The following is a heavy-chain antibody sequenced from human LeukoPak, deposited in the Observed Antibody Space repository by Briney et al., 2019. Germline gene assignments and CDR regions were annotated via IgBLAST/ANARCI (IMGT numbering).Heavy chain of an antibody. V-gene: IGHV3-64D*06. Sequence: PGGSLRLSCSASGFTFSSYAMHWVRQAPGKGLEYVSAISSNGGSTYYADSVKGRFTISRDNSKNTLYLQMSSLRAEDTAVYYCVKGPAGYEYPLNWSDPWGQGTLVIVSS. CDR2: ISSNGGST. CDR3: VKGPAGYEYPLNWSDP. D-gene: IGHD5-12*01. CDR1: GFTFSSYA. J-gene: IGHJ5*02.